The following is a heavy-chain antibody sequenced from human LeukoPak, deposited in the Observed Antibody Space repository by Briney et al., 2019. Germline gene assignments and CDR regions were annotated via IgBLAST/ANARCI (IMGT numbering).Heavy chain of an antibody. D-gene: IGHD2-2*01. J-gene: IGHJ6*03. CDR1: GYTFTSYD. CDR2: MNPNSGNT. Sequence: GASVTVSCTASGYTFTSYDNNWVRQATGQGIGWKGWMNPNSGNTGYAQKFHGRVTITRNTSISTAYMELSSLRSEDKAVYYCARGPLLGYCSSTSCYDYMDVWGKGTTVTVSS. V-gene: IGHV1-8*03. CDR3: ARGPLLGYCSSTSCYDYMDV.